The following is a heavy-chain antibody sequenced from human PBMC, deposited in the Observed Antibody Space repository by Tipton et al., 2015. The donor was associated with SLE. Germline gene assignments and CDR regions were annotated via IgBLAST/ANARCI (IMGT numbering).Heavy chain of an antibody. V-gene: IGHV3-23*01. Sequence: SLRLSCAASGFTFSSYAMSWVRQAPGKGLEWVSAISGSGGSTYYADSVKGRFTISRDNSKNTLYLQMNSLRAEDTAVYYCAKDRVDYYDSSGFDAFDIWGQGTMVTVSS. CDR1: GFTFSSYA. CDR3: AKDRVDYYDSSGFDAFDI. J-gene: IGHJ3*02. CDR2: ISGSGGST. D-gene: IGHD3-22*01.